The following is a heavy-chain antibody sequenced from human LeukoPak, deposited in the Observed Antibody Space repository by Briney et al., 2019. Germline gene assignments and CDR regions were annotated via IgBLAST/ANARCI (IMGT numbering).Heavy chain of an antibody. J-gene: IGHJ5*02. CDR3: ARINSSGHRRGWFDP. CDR2: ISAYNGNT. V-gene: IGHV1-18*01. CDR1: GYTFTSYG. D-gene: IGHD6-19*01. Sequence: GASVKVSCKASGYTFTSYGISWVRQAPGQGLEWMGWISAYNGNTNYAQKLQGRVTMTTDTSTSTAYMELRSLRSDDTAVYYCARINSSGHRRGWFDPWGQGTLVTVSS.